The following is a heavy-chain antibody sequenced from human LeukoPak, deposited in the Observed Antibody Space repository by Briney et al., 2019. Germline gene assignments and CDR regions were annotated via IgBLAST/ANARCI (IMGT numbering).Heavy chain of an antibody. D-gene: IGHD3-22*01. V-gene: IGHV4-59*01. CDR1: GGSISRYY. CDR2: IYYSGST. CDR3: ARGSQDRYDRPFDY. Sequence: PSETLSLTCTVSGGSISRYYWSWIRQPPGKGLEWIGYIYYSGSTNYNPSLKRRVTISVDTSKNQFSLELSSVTAADTAVYYCARGSQDRYDRPFDYWGQGTLVTVSS. J-gene: IGHJ4*02.